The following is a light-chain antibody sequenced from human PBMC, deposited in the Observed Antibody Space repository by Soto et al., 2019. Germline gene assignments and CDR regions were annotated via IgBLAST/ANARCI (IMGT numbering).Light chain of an antibody. CDR3: QQYHNWPLT. CDR1: QNVHSD. V-gene: IGKV3-15*01. Sequence: EVVMTQSPDTLSVSPGDGATLSCRASQNVHSDLAGYQQKPGQEPSRVIYDTSTRATAIPVRFTGGGSGTEFTLTISSMRSEAVAVSYCQQYHNWPLTFGGGTKVEIK. J-gene: IGKJ4*01. CDR2: DTS.